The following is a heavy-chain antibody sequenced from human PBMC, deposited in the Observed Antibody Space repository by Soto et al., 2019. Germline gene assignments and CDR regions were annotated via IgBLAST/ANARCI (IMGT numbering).Heavy chain of an antibody. D-gene: IGHD3-10*01. CDR2: IDPSDSYT. CDR1: GGMFSTYA. CDR3: AMLVRGPYSNEV. Sequence: SVHGSGGMFSTYAVSGARQIPGKGLEWMGRIDPSDSYTNYSPSFQGHVTISADKSISTAYLQWSSLKASDTAMYYCAMLVRGPYSNEVWGPG. J-gene: IGHJ3*01. V-gene: IGHV5-10-1*01.